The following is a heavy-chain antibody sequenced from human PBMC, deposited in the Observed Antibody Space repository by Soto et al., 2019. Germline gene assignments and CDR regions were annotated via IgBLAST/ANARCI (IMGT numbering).Heavy chain of an antibody. CDR3: AKGGYIAAAGMVDP. CDR2: ISGSGGST. V-gene: IGHV3-23*01. J-gene: IGHJ5*02. Sequence: PGGSLRLSCAASGFTFSSCAMSWVRQAPGKGLEWVSAISGSGGSTYYADSVKGRFTISRDNSKNTLYLQMNSLRAEDTAVYYCAKGGYIAAAGMVDPWGQGTLVTVSS. CDR1: GFTFSSCA. D-gene: IGHD6-13*01.